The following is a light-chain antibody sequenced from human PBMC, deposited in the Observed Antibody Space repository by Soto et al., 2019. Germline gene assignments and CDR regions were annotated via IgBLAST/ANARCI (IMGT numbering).Light chain of an antibody. V-gene: IGLV1-47*02. Sequence: QSVLTPPTSASVTPVQRVTIACYGGSSNMGSNYVYWYQQIPGTAPKLLIYSTNQRPSGVTDRFSGSKSGTSASLAISGLRSEDEADYYCAAWDGSLSVSWVFGGGTELTVL. CDR3: AAWDGSLSVSWV. CDR1: SSNMGSNY. CDR2: STN. J-gene: IGLJ3*02.